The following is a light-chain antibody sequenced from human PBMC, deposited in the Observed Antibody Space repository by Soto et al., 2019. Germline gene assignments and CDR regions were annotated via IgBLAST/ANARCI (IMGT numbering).Light chain of an antibody. Sequence: QSVLTQSPSASASLGASVKLTCTLSSGHSSYAIAWLQQQPEKGPRHLMKLNSDGSHNKGDGIPDRFSGSSSGAERYLTISSLRSEDEADYYCLTWGAGIWVFGGGTKLTVL. CDR1: SGHSSYA. CDR2: LNSDGSH. V-gene: IGLV4-69*01. J-gene: IGLJ3*02. CDR3: LTWGAGIWV.